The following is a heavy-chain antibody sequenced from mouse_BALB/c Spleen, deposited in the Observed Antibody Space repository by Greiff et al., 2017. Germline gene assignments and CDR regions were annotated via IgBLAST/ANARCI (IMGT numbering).Heavy chain of an antibody. J-gene: IGHJ3*01. CDR1: GFTFSSYT. CDR2: ISSGGSYT. CDR3: TRGAGDGYYQDGFAY. Sequence: EVKLVESGGGLVKPGGSLKLSCAASGFTFSSYTMSWVRQTPEKRLEWVATISSGGSYTYYPDSVKGRFTISRDNAKNTLYLQMSSLNSEDTAMYFCTRGAGDGYYQDGFAYWGQGTLVTVSA. V-gene: IGHV5-6-4*01. D-gene: IGHD2-3*01.